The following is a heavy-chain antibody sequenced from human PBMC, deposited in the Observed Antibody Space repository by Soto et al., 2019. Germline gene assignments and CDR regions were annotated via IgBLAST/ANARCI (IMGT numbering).Heavy chain of an antibody. CDR3: ARRYGGTFDY. Sequence: QVQLQETGPGLVKPSETLSLTCTVSGGSISSYYWSWIRQPPGTGLEWIGYIYYSGITNYNPSLKSRCTISVDTSKNQFSLKLSCVTAADTAVYYCARRYGGTFDYWGQGTLVTVSS. V-gene: IGHV4-59*08. J-gene: IGHJ4*02. CDR1: GGSISSYY. D-gene: IGHD2-15*01. CDR2: IYYSGIT.